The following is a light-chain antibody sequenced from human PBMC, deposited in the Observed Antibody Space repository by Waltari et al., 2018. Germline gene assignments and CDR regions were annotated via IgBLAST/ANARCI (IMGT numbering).Light chain of an antibody. CDR3: QQYNSYSYS. CDR1: QRVSSW. CDR2: KAS. V-gene: IGKV1-5*03. Sequence: DIQMTQSPSTLSASVGDRVTITRRASQRVSSWFAWYQQKPAKPPKLLIYKASNLESGVPSRFSGSGSGTEFTLTISSLQPDDVATYYCQQYNSYSYSFGQGTKLEIK. J-gene: IGKJ2*03.